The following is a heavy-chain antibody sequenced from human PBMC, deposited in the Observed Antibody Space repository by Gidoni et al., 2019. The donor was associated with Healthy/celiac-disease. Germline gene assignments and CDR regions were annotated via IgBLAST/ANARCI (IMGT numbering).Heavy chain of an antibody. D-gene: IGHD2-8*02. CDR1: EVTFSSSG. Sequence: QVQLVESGAGVVQPGRSLRLPWAASEVTFSSSGMHWVRQAPGKGLEWVAVIWYDGSNKYYADSVKGRFTISRDKSKNTLYLQMNSLRAEDTAVYYCARDEVPYLVVSTAYAYYGMDVCVQGTTVTVSS. V-gene: IGHV3-33*01. CDR2: IWYDGSNK. CDR3: ARDEVPYLVVSTAYAYYGMDV. J-gene: IGHJ6*02.